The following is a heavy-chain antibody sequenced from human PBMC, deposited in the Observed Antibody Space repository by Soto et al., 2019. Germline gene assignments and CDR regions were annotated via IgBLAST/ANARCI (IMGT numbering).Heavy chain of an antibody. V-gene: IGHV1-18*01. CDR3: ASLHPERGSSWYYFDY. CDR1: GYTFTSYG. CDR2: ISAYNGNT. Sequence: QVQLVQSGAEVKKPGASVKVSCKASGYTFTSYGISWVRQAPGQGLEWMGWISAYNGNTNYAQKLQGRVTMSTDTXTXTAYMELRSLRSDDTAVYYCASLHPERGSSWYYFDYWGQGTLVTVSS. D-gene: IGHD6-13*01. J-gene: IGHJ4*02.